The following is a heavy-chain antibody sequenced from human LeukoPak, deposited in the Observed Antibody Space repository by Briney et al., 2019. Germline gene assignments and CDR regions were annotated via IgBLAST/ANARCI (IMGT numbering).Heavy chain of an antibody. V-gene: IGHV3-23*01. D-gene: IGHD3-16*02. CDR1: GFTFGSYA. Sequence: GGSLRLSCAASGFTFGSYAMSWVRQAPGKGLEWVSAISGSGGSTYYADSVKGRFTISRDNSKNTLYLQMNSLRAEDTAVYYCAKDQVWGSYRYINYYFDYWGQGTLVTVSS. CDR3: AKDQVWGSYRYINYYFDY. J-gene: IGHJ4*02. CDR2: ISGSGGST.